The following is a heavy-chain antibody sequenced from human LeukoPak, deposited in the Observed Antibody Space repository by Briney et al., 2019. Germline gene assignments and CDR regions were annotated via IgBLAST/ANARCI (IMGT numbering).Heavy chain of an antibody. D-gene: IGHD3-3*01. V-gene: IGHV3-11*01. Sequence: GGSLRLSCAASGFTFSDYYMSWIRQAPGKGLEWVSYISSSGSTIYYADSVKGRFTISRDNAKNSLYLQMNSLRAEDTAVYYCARAYYDFWSGYRKSNWFDPWGQGTLVTVSS. CDR1: GFTFSDYY. J-gene: IGHJ5*02. CDR2: ISSSGSTI. CDR3: ARAYYDFWSGYRKSNWFDP.